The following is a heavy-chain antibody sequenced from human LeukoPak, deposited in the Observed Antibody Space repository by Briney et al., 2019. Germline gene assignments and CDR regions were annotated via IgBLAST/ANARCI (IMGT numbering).Heavy chain of an antibody. CDR1: GGSISSSSYY. CDR2: IYYSGST. V-gene: IGHV4-39*01. Sequence: PSETLSLTCTVSGGSISSSSYYWGWIRQPPGKGLEWIGSIYYSGSTYYNPSLKSRVTISVDTSKNQFSLKLSSVTAADTAVYYCARTSQPFDYWGQGTLVTVSS. CDR3: ARTSQPFDY. D-gene: IGHD2-2*01. J-gene: IGHJ4*02.